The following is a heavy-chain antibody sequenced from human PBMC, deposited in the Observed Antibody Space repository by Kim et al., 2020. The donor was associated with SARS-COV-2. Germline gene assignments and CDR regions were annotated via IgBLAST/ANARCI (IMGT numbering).Heavy chain of an antibody. V-gene: IGHV3-30*04. J-gene: IGHJ4*02. CDR3: ATEGGTSGRCGYFDY. CDR1: GLYV. CDR2: MSFDGFSK. Sequence: GGSLRLSCVTSGLYVIHWVRQAPGKGLEWVAAMSFDGFSKYFADSEKGQFTISRDDSRNTVWLQLNNLRDDDSAMYYCATEGGTSGRCGYFDYWSQGTLVTVSS. D-gene: IGHD5-12*01.